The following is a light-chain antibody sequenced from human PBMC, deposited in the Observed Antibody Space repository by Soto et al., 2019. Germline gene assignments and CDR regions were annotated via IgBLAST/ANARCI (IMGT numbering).Light chain of an antibody. CDR2: EVT. Sequence: QSALTQPASVSGSPGQSITISCTGTSSDVGGYDYVSWYQQHPGKAPKLMIYEVTNRPSGVSIRLSASKSGDTAPLTISGLQAEDEADYYCSSYTSSSTFVFGTGTKVTVL. V-gene: IGLV2-14*01. J-gene: IGLJ1*01. CDR1: SSDVGGYDY. CDR3: SSYTSSSTFV.